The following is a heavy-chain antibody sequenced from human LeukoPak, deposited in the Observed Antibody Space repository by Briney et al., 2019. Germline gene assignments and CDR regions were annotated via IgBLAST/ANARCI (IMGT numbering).Heavy chain of an antibody. CDR2: ISSSSSYI. J-gene: IGHJ3*02. D-gene: IGHD2-15*01. V-gene: IGHV3-21*01. CDR3: AKATCSGASCFSNSRDAFDI. CDR1: GFTFSSYS. Sequence: GGSLRLSCAASGFTFSSYSMNWVRQAPGKGLEWVSSISSSSSYIYYADSVKGRFTISRDNAKNSLYLQMNSLRVEDTAVYYCAKATCSGASCFSNSRDAFDIWGQGTMVTVSS.